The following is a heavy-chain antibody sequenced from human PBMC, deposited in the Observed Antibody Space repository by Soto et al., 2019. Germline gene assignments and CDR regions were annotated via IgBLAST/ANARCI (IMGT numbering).Heavy chain of an antibody. CDR1: GFTLSNYW. CDR3: VRELGLAY. J-gene: IGHJ4*02. D-gene: IGHD7-27*01. Sequence: GGSLRLSCAASGFTLSNYWMTWVRQAPGKGLEWVANINKDGSKKDYVDSVKGRFTIARDNAQNPLSLQITSLRGEDTAVYYCVRELGLAYWGQGALVTVSS. CDR2: INKDGSKK. V-gene: IGHV3-7*03.